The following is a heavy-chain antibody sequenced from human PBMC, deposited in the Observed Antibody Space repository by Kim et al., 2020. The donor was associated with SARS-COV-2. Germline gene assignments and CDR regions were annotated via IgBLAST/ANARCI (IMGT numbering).Heavy chain of an antibody. J-gene: IGHJ4*02. CDR3: ASRSLADCGNDCYSVYFDS. Sequence: SETLSLICTVSGDSVSSDNHYWSWVRQPPGKGLEWIGCIYDSGTTKHSPSLRGRATMSVDASKNQLSLKLSSVTAADTAVYYCASRSLADCGNDCYSVYFDSWGQGTQVTVSS. D-gene: IGHD2-21*02. V-gene: IGHV4-61*01. CDR2: IYDSGTT. CDR1: GDSVSSDNHY.